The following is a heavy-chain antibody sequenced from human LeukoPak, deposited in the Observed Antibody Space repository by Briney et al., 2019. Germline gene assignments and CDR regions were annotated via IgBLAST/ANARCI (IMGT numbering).Heavy chain of an antibody. V-gene: IGHV3-30*03. CDR3: AREAIVGATTDAFDI. CDR1: GFTFSSYG. Sequence: GGSLRLSCAASGFTFSSYGMHWVRQASGKGLEWVAVISYDGSNKYYADSVKGRFTISRDNSKNTLYLQMNSLRAEDTAVYYCAREAIVGATTDAFDIWGQGTMVTVSS. D-gene: IGHD1-26*01. J-gene: IGHJ3*02. CDR2: ISYDGSNK.